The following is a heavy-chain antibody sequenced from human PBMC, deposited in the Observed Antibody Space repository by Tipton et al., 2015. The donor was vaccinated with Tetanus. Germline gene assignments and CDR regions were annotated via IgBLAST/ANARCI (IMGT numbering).Heavy chain of an antibody. CDR1: GGSMNSYY. J-gene: IGHJ6*02. V-gene: IGHV4-59*01. D-gene: IGHD2-21*01. CDR2: IYYTGST. CDR3: ARLTGHSMDVVDYYYFGMDV. Sequence: PGLVKPSETLSLICTVSGGSMNSYYWSWIRQPPGKGLEWIGYIYYTGSTNYNPSLKSGVTISLDTSKNQFSLKLTPVSAADTAVYYCARLTGHSMDVVDYYYFGMDVWGQGVQVTVSS.